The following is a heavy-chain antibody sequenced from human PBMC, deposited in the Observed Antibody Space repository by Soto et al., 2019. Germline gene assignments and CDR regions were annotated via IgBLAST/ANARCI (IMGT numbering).Heavy chain of an antibody. J-gene: IGHJ3*02. Sequence: QVQLVESGGGVVQPGRSLRLSCAASGFTFSSYGMHWVRQAPGKGLEWVAVISYDGSNKYYADSVKGRFTISRDNSKNPLYLQMNSLRAEDTAVYYWAKEWSKIGVVTAMGDAFDIWGQGTMVTVSS. CDR1: GFTFSSYG. D-gene: IGHD2-21*02. CDR3: AKEWSKIGVVTAMGDAFDI. CDR2: ISYDGSNK. V-gene: IGHV3-30*18.